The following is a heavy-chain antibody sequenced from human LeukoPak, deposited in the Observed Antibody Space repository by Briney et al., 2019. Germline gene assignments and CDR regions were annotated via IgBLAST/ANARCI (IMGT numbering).Heavy chain of an antibody. CDR3: ARGIAAAGYYYFYMDV. V-gene: IGHV1-3*03. Sequence: ASVKVSCKASGYTFTSYVMHWVRQAPGQSLECMGWINAGNGNTKYSQEFQGRVTITRDTSASTAYMELSSLRSEDMAVYYCARGIAAAGYYYFYMDVWGKGTTVTVSS. CDR2: INAGNGNT. D-gene: IGHD6-13*01. J-gene: IGHJ6*03. CDR1: GYTFTSYV.